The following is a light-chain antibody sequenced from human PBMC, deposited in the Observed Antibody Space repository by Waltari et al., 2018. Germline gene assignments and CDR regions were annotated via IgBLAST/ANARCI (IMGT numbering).Light chain of an antibody. CDR2: GAS. CDR1: QTIKSSH. Sequence: ESVLTQSPGTLSLSPGERVTLSCRASQTIKSSHLAWYQQKAGQAPRLLIYGASSRATGIPDRFSGGGSGTDFTLTINRLQPEDFAVYHCQQYGSSPYTFGQGTKLVIK. CDR3: QQYGSSPYT. V-gene: IGKV3-20*01. J-gene: IGKJ2*01.